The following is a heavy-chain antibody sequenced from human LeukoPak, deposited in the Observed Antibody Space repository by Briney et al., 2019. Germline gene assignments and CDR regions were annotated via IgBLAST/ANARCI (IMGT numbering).Heavy chain of an antibody. J-gene: IGHJ4*02. CDR1: GDSISNNIAA. D-gene: IGHD2-21*02. Sequence: SQTLSLTCAVSGDSISNNIAAWHWIRQSPSRGLEWLGRTYYRSKWYNDYAVSVKGRITINPDTSKNQFSLQLNSVTPEDTAVYYCARDVTGGSLFDYWGQGTLVTVSS. CDR3: ARDVTGGSLFDY. CDR2: TYYRSKWYN. V-gene: IGHV6-1*01.